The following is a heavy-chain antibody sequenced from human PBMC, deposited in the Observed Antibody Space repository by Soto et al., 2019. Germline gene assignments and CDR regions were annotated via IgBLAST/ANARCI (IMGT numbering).Heavy chain of an antibody. Sequence: GESLKISCKASGYSFDTYWIAWVRQMPDKGLEWMGIIYPGDSDTRYSPSFQGQVTISVDKAISTAYLQWGSLRASDTAMYLCATRRSGGDWVPIDNWGQGTQVTVSS. D-gene: IGHD1-26*01. CDR1: GYSFDTYW. V-gene: IGHV5-51*01. CDR2: IYPGDSDT. CDR3: ATRRSGGDWVPIDN. J-gene: IGHJ4*02.